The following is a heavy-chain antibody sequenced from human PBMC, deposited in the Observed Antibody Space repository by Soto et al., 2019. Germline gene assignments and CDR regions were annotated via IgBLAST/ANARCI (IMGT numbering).Heavy chain of an antibody. CDR3: ASWTYYYYGMDV. Sequence: ASVKVYCKASGYTFTSYAMHWVRQAPGQRLEWMGWINAGNGNTKYSQKFQGRVTITRDTSASTAYMELSSLRSEDTAVYYCASWTYYYYGMDVWGQGTTVTVSS. V-gene: IGHV1-3*01. CDR1: GYTFTSYA. J-gene: IGHJ6*02. D-gene: IGHD3-3*01. CDR2: INAGNGNT.